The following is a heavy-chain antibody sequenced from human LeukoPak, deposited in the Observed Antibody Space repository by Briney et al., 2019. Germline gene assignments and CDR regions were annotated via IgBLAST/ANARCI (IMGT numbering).Heavy chain of an antibody. CDR3: ARQYSSSSGGFDP. D-gene: IGHD6-6*01. CDR2: IYPGDSDT. J-gene: IGHJ5*02. Sequence: RGESLQISCKGSGYSFTSYWIGWVRQMPGKGLEWMGIIYPGDSDTRYSPSFQGQVTISADKSISTAYLQWSSLKASDTAMYYCARQYSSSSGGFDPWGQGTLVTVSS. CDR1: GYSFTSYW. V-gene: IGHV5-51*01.